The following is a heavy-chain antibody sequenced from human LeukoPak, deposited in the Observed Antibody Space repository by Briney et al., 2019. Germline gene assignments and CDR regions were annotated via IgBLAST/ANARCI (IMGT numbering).Heavy chain of an antibody. Sequence: SQTLSLTCTVSGGSISSGGYYWSWIRQPAGKGLEWIGRTQTSGSTNYNPSLRSRVTISVDTPKNQFSLKVSSVTAADTAVYYCLGYCSTASCLSDVWGQGSTVTVSS. V-gene: IGHV4-61*02. CDR1: GGSISSGGYY. CDR3: LGYCSTASCLSDV. CDR2: TQTSGST. J-gene: IGHJ6*02. D-gene: IGHD2-2*01.